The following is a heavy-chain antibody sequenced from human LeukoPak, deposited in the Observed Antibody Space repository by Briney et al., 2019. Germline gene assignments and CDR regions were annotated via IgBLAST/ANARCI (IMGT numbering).Heavy chain of an antibody. CDR3: AREVRYYDSSGYYQSWFDP. Sequence: PGGSLRLSCAASGFTFSDYYMSWIRQAPGKVLEWVSYISSSGSTIYYADSVKGRFTISRDNAKNSLYLQMNSLRAEDTAVYYCAREVRYYDSSGYYQSWFDPWGQGTLVTVSS. CDR1: GFTFSDYY. D-gene: IGHD3-22*01. J-gene: IGHJ5*02. CDR2: ISSSGSTI. V-gene: IGHV3-11*01.